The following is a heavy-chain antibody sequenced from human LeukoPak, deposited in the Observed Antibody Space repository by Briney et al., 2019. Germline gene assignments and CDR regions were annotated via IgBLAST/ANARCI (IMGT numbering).Heavy chain of an antibody. Sequence: PSETLSLTCTVSGGSISSGGYYWSWIRQHPGKGLEWIGYIYYSGSTNYNPSLKSRVTLSVDTSKNQFSLKLSSATAADTAVYYCGRHLDGYFDYWGQGTLVTVSS. CDR2: IYYSGST. J-gene: IGHJ4*02. V-gene: IGHV4-61*08. CDR3: GRHLDGYFDY. CDR1: GGSISSGGYY.